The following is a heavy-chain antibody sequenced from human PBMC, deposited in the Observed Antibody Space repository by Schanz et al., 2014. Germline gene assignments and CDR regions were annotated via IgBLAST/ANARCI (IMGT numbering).Heavy chain of an antibody. CDR1: GFSFSTYA. V-gene: IGHV3-30*04. D-gene: IGHD5-18*01. Sequence: QVQLVESGGGVVQPGRSLRLSYAASGFSFSTYAMHWVRQAPGKGLEWVAVILYDGSKTYYADSVKGRFTISRDNAKNTLSLQMNSLRAEDTAVYYCAREEGHGYGPGAFDIWGQGTMVTVSS. CDR2: ILYDGSKT. J-gene: IGHJ3*02. CDR3: AREEGHGYGPGAFDI.